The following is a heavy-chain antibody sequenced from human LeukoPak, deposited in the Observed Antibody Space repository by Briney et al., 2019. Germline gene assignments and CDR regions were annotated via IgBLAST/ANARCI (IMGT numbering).Heavy chain of an antibody. CDR3: AKDLITMIVVVISRDAFDI. CDR2: ISATGDTT. V-gene: IGHV3-23*01. Sequence: PGGSLRLSCAASGFTFIRHAMSWVRQAPGKGLEWVSAISATGDTTYYADSVKGRFTISRDNSKNTLYLQMNSLRAEDTAVYYCAKDLITMIVVVISRDAFDIWGQGTMVTVSS. J-gene: IGHJ3*02. D-gene: IGHD3-22*01. CDR1: GFTFIRHA.